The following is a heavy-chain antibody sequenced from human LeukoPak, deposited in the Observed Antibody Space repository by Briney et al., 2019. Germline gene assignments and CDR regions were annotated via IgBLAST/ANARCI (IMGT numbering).Heavy chain of an antibody. D-gene: IGHD6-13*01. CDR3: ASPVGYSSSWD. CDR2: MSTSATYI. CDR1: GFSLSSNS. V-gene: IGHV3-21*06. J-gene: IGHJ4*02. Sequence: GGSLRLACAAPGFSLSSNSMNWFRQAPGKGLEWVSSMSTSATYIHYADSVKGRFTMSRDNAKNSLYLQMNSLRAEDTAVYYCASPVGYSSSWDWGQGTLVTVSS.